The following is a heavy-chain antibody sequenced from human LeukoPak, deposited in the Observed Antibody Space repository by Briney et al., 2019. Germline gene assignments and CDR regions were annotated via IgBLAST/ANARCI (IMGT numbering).Heavy chain of an antibody. J-gene: IGHJ3*02. CDR1: GYSISSGYY. Sequence: PSETLSLTCTVSGYSISSGYYWGWIRQPPGKGLEWIGSIYHSGSTYYNPSLKSRVTISVDTSKNQFSLKLSSVTAADTAVYYCARGPYSYDSSGAFDIWGQGTMVTVSS. D-gene: IGHD3-22*01. V-gene: IGHV4-38-2*02. CDR2: IYHSGST. CDR3: ARGPYSYDSSGAFDI.